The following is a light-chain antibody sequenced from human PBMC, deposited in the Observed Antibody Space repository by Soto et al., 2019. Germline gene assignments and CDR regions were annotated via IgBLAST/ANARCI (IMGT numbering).Light chain of an antibody. CDR1: NSDIGSYDL. CDR3: CSHAGRSSPYV. Sequence: QSVLTQPASVSGSPGQSITISCTGTNSDIGSYDLVSWYQQHPGKAPELMIYEVNKRPSGVSNRFSGSKSGNTASLTISGLRAEDEADYYCCSHAGRSSPYVFGXGTKVTVL. V-gene: IGLV2-23*02. J-gene: IGLJ1*01. CDR2: EVN.